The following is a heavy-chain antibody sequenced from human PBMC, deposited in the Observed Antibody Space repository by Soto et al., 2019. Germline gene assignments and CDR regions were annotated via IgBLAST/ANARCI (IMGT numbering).Heavy chain of an antibody. V-gene: IGHV4-31*03. Sequence: SETLSLTCTVSGGSISSGGYYWSWIRQHPGKGLEWIGYIYYSGSTYYNPSLKSRVTISVDTSKNQFSLKLSSVTAADTAVYYCARVLLGEWLSPDYYGMDVWGQGTTVTVSS. CDR2: IYYSGST. CDR1: GGSISSGGYY. J-gene: IGHJ6*02. CDR3: ARVLLGEWLSPDYYGMDV. D-gene: IGHD3-3*01.